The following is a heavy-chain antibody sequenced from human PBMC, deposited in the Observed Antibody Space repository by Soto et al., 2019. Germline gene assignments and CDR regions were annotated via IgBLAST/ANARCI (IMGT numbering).Heavy chain of an antibody. CDR1: GASVNNYY. D-gene: IGHD1-1*01. J-gene: IGHJ6*02. CDR3: ARDFTTNYYNYGLDV. V-gene: IGHV4-4*07. CDR2: VLTNGCA. Sequence: QVQLQESGPGLVKPSETLSLICTVSGASVNNYYWSWIRQPAGGGLEWIGRVLTNGCANDNPSLKSRVSRSADTSKNQFSLNLRSVTAADTAIYFCARDFTTNYYNYGLDVWGQGTTVTV.